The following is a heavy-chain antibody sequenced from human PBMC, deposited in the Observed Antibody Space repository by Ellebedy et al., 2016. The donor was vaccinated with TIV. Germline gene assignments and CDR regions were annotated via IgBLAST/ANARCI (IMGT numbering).Heavy chain of an antibody. CDR2: ILTTGVT. V-gene: IGHV3-23*01. Sequence: PGGSLRLSCAASGFSFSSYAIIWVRQVPGKGLEFVSVILTTGVTYYADSLKGRFTISRDNSKNTAYLQMDGLRAGDTAVYYCARDWFDLWGQGTLVTVSS. J-gene: IGHJ5*02. CDR1: GFSFSSYA. CDR3: ARDWFDL.